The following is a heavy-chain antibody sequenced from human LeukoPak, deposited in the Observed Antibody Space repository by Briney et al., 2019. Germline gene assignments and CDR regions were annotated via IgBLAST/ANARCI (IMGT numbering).Heavy chain of an antibody. CDR3: ARVGFTMVRGVIIEY. J-gene: IGHJ4*02. V-gene: IGHV4-61*01. CDR1: GGSVSSGSYY. D-gene: IGHD3-10*01. Sequence: SETLSLTCTVSGGSVSSGSYYWSWIRQPPGKGLEWIGYIYYSGSTNYNPSLKSRVTISVDTSKNQFSLKLSSVTAADTDVYYCARVGFTMVRGVIIEYWGQGTLVTVSS. CDR2: IYYSGST.